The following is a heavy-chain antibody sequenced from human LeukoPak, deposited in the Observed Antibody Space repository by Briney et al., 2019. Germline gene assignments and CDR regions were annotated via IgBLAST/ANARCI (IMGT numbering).Heavy chain of an antibody. CDR3: AGHHPRNTVDF. V-gene: IGHV4-34*01. D-gene: IGHD2/OR15-2a*01. Sequence: SETLSLTCAVYGGSFSGYYWSWIRQPPGKGLEWIGEINHSGSTNYNPSLKSRVTISVDTSKNQFSLKLTSVTAADTAVYYCAGHHPRNTVDFWGQGTLVTVSS. CDR2: INHSGST. J-gene: IGHJ4*02. CDR1: GGSFSGYY.